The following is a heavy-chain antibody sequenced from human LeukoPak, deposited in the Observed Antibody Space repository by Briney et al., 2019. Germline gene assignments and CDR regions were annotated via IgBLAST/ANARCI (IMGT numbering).Heavy chain of an antibody. CDR1: GFTFSTYT. D-gene: IGHD1-1*01. CDR2: ISRRSRYI. V-gene: IGHV3-21*01. CDR3: ARCTTGKTFGSLREIKKSREIDY. Sequence: NTGGSLRLSCAASGFTFSTYTMNWVRQAPGKGLEWVSSISRRSRYIYYADSVKGRFTISRDNAKNSLYLQMNSLRAEDTAIYYCARCTTGKTFGSLREIKKSREIDYWGQGTLVTVSS. J-gene: IGHJ4*02.